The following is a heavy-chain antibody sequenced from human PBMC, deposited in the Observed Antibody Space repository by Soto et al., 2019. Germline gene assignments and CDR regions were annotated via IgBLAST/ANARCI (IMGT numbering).Heavy chain of an antibody. Sequence: GESLKISCKGSGYTFTNHFIGWVRQMPGKGLEWMGIIYPGDSDTRYRPSFQGQVTISADKSINTTYLHWSSLKASDTAMYYCASRMAAAGRYYYNYWGQGTLVTVSS. V-gene: IGHV5-51*01. CDR3: ASRMAAAGRYYYNY. CDR2: IYPGDSDT. CDR1: GYTFTNHF. J-gene: IGHJ4*02. D-gene: IGHD6-13*01.